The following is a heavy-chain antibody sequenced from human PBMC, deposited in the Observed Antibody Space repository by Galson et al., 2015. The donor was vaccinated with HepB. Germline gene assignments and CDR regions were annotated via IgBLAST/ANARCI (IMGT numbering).Heavy chain of an antibody. D-gene: IGHD4-17*01. V-gene: IGHV1-58*02. CDR3: AATPAGYGRFDY. CDR1: GFTFTSSA. Sequence: SVKVSCKASGFTFTSSAMQWVRQARGQRLEWIGWIVVGSGNTNYAQKFQERVAITRDMSTSTAYMELSSLRSEDTAVYCCAATPAGYGRFDYWGQGTLVTVSS. J-gene: IGHJ4*02. CDR2: IVVGSGNT.